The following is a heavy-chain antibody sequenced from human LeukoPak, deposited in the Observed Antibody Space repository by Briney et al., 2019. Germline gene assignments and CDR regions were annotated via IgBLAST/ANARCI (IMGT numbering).Heavy chain of an antibody. CDR1: GFTFSNYA. CDR2: IRGGGAVT. Sequence: GGSLRLSCAASGFTFSNYAMNWVRQAPGKGPEWVSYIRGGGAVTHYADSVKGRFTISRDNSKNTLYLQMSSLRAEDTAVYYCAKCEDRHGNDALDIWGQGTMVTVPS. V-gene: IGHV3-23*01. CDR3: AKCEDRHGNDALDI. J-gene: IGHJ3*02. D-gene: IGHD4-23*01.